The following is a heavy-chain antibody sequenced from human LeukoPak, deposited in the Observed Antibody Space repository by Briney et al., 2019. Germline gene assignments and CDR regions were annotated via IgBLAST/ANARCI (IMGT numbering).Heavy chain of an antibody. Sequence: GGSLRLSCAASGFTFSSYAMHWVRQAPGKGLEWVAVISYDGSNKYYADSVKGRFTISRDNSKNTLYLQMNSLRADDTAVYYCARLSFGGYSYAYGMDVWGQGTTVTVSS. CDR3: ARLSFGGYSYAYGMDV. CDR2: ISYDGSNK. D-gene: IGHD5-18*01. CDR1: GFTFSSYA. V-gene: IGHV3-30*04. J-gene: IGHJ6*02.